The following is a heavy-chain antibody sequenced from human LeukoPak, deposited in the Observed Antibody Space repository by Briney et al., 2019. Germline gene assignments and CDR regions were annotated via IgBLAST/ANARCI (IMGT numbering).Heavy chain of an antibody. Sequence: SETLSLTCTVSGGSISSYYWSWIRQPPGKGLEWIGYIYYSGSTNYNPSLKSRVTISVDTSKNQFSLKLSSVTAADTAVYYCARREPGCGHDYYYGMDVWGQGTTVTVSS. CDR1: GGSISSYY. D-gene: IGHD1-14*01. J-gene: IGHJ6*02. CDR2: IYYSGST. V-gene: IGHV4-59*08. CDR3: ARREPGCGHDYYYGMDV.